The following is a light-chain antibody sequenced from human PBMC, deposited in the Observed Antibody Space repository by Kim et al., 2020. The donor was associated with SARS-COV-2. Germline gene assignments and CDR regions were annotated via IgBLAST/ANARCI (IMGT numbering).Light chain of an antibody. Sequence: DIQMTQSPSSLSASAGDSITITCRASQTISRYLNWYQQKPGKAPNLLISAASTLQIGVPSRFSGGGSGTEFTLTINSLQPEDSATYYCQQSHSIPYTFGQGTKLEI. J-gene: IGKJ2*01. V-gene: IGKV1-39*01. CDR1: QTISRY. CDR3: QQSHSIPYT. CDR2: AAS.